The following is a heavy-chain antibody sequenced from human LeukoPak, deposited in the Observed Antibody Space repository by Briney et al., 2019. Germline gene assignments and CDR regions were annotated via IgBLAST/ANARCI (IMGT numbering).Heavy chain of an antibody. CDR1: GGSISSSSYY. J-gene: IGHJ3*02. CDR3: ARELDCSSTSCYPDAFDI. V-gene: IGHV4-39*07. Sequence: SETLSLTCTVSGGSISSSSYYWGWIRQPPGKGLEWIGSIYYSRSTYYNPSLKSRVTISVDTSKNQFSLKLSSVTAADTAVYYCARELDCSSTSCYPDAFDIWGQGTMVTVSS. CDR2: IYYSRST. D-gene: IGHD2-2*01.